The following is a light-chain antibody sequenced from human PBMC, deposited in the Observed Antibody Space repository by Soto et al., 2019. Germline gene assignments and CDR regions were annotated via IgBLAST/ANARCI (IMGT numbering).Light chain of an antibody. Sequence: DIQMTQSPSTLSASVGDRVTITCRASQSISSWLAWYQQKPGKAPKLLIYKAYSLESGVPSRVSRSGSGTEFSLTISRLQPDDFASYYWQQDNRCQTVGQWNKGEIK. CDR3: QQDNRCQT. CDR2: KAY. CDR1: QSISSW. V-gene: IGKV1-5*03. J-gene: IGKJ1*01.